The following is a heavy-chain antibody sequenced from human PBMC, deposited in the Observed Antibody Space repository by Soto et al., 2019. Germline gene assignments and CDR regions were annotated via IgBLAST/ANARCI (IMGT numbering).Heavy chain of an antibody. CDR3: ARDCSVGSCHSGVPAY. D-gene: IGHD2-15*01. CDR2: INTDNGNT. Sequence: QVQLVQSGAEVKKPGASVKVSCKASGYTFTSYGISWVRQAPGQGLEWMGWINTDNGNTNYAQKLQGRGTMTTVTSASTDYMELGRLRSEDTAVYYCARDCSVGSCHSGVPAYWGQGTLVTVSS. V-gene: IGHV1-18*01. CDR1: GYTFTSYG. J-gene: IGHJ4*02.